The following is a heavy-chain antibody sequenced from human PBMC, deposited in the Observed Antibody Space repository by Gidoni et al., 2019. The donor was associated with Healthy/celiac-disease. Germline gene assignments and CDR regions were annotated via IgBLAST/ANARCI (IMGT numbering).Heavy chain of an antibody. CDR3: ARDFRGIVVVTAVPYYYYGMDV. J-gene: IGHJ6*02. CDR1: GYTFTSYG. V-gene: IGHV1-18*01. D-gene: IGHD2-21*02. Sequence: QVQLVQSGAEVKKPGASVKVSCKASGYTFTSYGISWVRQAPGQGLEWMGWISAYNGNTNYAQKLQGRVTMTTDTSTSTAYMELRSLRSDDTAVYYCARDFRGIVVVTAVPYYYYGMDVWGQGTTVTVSS. CDR2: ISAYNGNT.